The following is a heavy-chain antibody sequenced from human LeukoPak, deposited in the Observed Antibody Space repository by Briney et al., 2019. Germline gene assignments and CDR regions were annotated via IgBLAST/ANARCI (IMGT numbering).Heavy chain of an antibody. CDR2: IIPIFGTA. D-gene: IGHD7-27*01. CDR3: ARGLGKRRFDAFDI. CDR1: GYTFTSYA. V-gene: IGHV1-69*13. Sequence: ASVKVSCKASGYTFTSYAMHWVRQAPGQRLEWMGGIIPIFGTANYAQKFQGRVTITADESTSTAYMELSSLRSEDTAVYYCARGLGKRRFDAFDIWGQGTMVTVSS. J-gene: IGHJ3*02.